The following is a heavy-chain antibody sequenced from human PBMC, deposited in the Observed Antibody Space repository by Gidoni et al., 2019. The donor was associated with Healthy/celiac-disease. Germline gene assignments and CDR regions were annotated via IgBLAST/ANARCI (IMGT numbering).Heavy chain of an antibody. CDR2: IFYSGST. V-gene: IGHV4-59*01. J-gene: IGHJ4*02. D-gene: IGHD5-12*01. CDR1: GGSPSSYY. Sequence: QVQLQESGRGLVKPSVTLSPPCTVPGGSPSSYYWGWIRPPPGKGLEWIGYIFYSGSTNYNPSLKSRVTISVDTSKNQFSLKLSSVTAADTAVYYCARGGDGYNYRYFDYWGQGTLVTVSS. CDR3: ARGGDGYNYRYFDY.